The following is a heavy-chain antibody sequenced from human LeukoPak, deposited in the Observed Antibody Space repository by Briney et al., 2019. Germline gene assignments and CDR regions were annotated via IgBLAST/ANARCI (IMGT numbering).Heavy chain of an antibody. V-gene: IGHV3-15*01. Sequence: GKGLELVVRIRSESDGGTTDYAAPVKGTVTISRDDSLNTLFLQMNSLKVEDTAMYYCTTDPANWGPGTLVIVSS. CDR3: TTDPAN. CDR2: IRSESDGGTT. J-gene: IGHJ4*02.